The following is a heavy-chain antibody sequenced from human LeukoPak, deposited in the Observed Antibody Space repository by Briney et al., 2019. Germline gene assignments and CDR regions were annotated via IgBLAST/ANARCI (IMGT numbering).Heavy chain of an antibody. D-gene: IGHD3-10*01. CDR3: ARGSWFGELLSPDS. CDR2: INPNSGGT. Sequence: GASVKVSCKASGYTFTGYYMHWVRQAPGQGLEWMGWINPNSGGTNYAQKFQGRVTMTRDTSISTAYMELSRLRSDDTAVYYCARGSWFGELLSPDSWGQGTLVTVSS. CDR1: GYTFTGYY. V-gene: IGHV1-2*02. J-gene: IGHJ4*02.